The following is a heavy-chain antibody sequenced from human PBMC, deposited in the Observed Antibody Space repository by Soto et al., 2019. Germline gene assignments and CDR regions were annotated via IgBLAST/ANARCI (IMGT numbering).Heavy chain of an antibody. Sequence: QVQLVQSGAEVKKPGASVKVSCKASGYTFTSYYMHWVRQAPGQGLEWMGIINPSGGSTSYAQKFQGRVTMTRDTSTSTVYMELRSLRSEDTAVYYCARAPVEMATTNPFDYWGQGTLVTVSS. CDR3: ARAPVEMATTNPFDY. V-gene: IGHV1-46*01. CDR2: INPSGGST. CDR1: GYTFTSYY. J-gene: IGHJ4*02. D-gene: IGHD5-12*01.